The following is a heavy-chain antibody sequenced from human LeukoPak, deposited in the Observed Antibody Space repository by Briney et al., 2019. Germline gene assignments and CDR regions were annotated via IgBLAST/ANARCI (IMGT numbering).Heavy chain of an antibody. CDR1: GFTFSSYA. CDR2: ISYDGSNK. V-gene: IGHV3-30-3*01. J-gene: IGHJ6*02. D-gene: IGHD3-16*01. Sequence: PGRSLRLSCAASGFTFSSYAMHWVRQAPGKGLEWVAVISYDGSNKYYADSVKGRFTISRDNSKNSVSLQMNSLRVEDTALYYCARTLRGPPVMWRYYYGMDVWGQGTTVTVSS. CDR3: ARTLRGPPVMWRYYYGMDV.